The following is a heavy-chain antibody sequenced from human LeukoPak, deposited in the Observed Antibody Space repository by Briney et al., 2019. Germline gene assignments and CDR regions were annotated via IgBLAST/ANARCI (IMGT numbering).Heavy chain of an antibody. V-gene: IGHV3-30*18. CDR3: AKEMLLSYYSFAMDV. Sequence: PRGALILSCAGSGCTFSSYGMHWVRQAPGKGGEGVAGLLYYGRNKYYPHSVKDRFTISRENSKNTLYLQMNSLRAEDTAVYYCAKEMLLSYYSFAMDVWGQGTTVTVPS. D-gene: IGHD2-21*01. CDR2: LLYYGRNK. CDR1: GCTFSSYG. J-gene: IGHJ6*01.